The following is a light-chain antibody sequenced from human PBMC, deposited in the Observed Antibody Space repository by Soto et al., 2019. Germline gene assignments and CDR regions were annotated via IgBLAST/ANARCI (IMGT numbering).Light chain of an antibody. J-gene: IGKJ2*01. CDR3: QQSYNSPYT. CDR2: AAT. Sequence: DIQMTQSPSSLSASLGDRVTITCRACQSINNYLNWYQQEEGKAPKLLIYAATSLQSGVPSRFSGSGSGTEFTLTISSLQPGDFATYYCQQSYNSPYTFGLGTK. V-gene: IGKV1-39*01. CDR1: QSINNY.